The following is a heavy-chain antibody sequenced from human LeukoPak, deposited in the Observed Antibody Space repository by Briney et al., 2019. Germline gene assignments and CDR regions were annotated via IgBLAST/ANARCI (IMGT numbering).Heavy chain of an antibody. CDR1: SGSFSDYY. J-gene: IGHJ4*02. V-gene: IGHV4-34*01. CDR3: ARGRPYCSGGSCYPYYFDY. CDR2: INHSGSS. D-gene: IGHD2-15*01. Sequence: SETLSLTCAVYSGSFSDYYWTWIRQSPGKGLDCIGEINHSGSSKYNPSLKSRVTISVDTSKNQFSLKLNSVTAADTAVYYGARGRPYCSGGSCYPYYFDYWGQGTLVTVSS.